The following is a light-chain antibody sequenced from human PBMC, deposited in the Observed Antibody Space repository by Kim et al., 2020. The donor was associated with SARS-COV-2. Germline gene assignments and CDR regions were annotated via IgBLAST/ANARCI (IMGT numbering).Light chain of an antibody. J-gene: IGLJ3*02. CDR3: LSYAYNGHWV. Sequence: QSALTQPASVSGSPGQSVTISCTGTSGDIGGYNFVSWFQHFPGKAPKPIIYNVTERPSGISNRFSGSKSGNTASLTISGLQAEDEADYYCLSYAYNGHWVFGGGTQLTVL. CDR2: NVT. CDR1: SGDIGGYNF. V-gene: IGLV2-14*03.